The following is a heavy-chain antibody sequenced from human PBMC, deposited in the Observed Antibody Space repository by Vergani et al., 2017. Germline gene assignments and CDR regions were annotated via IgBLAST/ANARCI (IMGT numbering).Heavy chain of an antibody. D-gene: IGHD4-17*01. V-gene: IGHV3-7*01. CDR1: GLTFTSSW. CDR3: ARQTVNPRDAFDS. CDR2: IKEDGSEK. J-gene: IGHJ3*02. Sequence: EEKFVASGGGLVQPGGSLTLSCSASGLTFTSSWMSWVRQAPGKGLEWVASIKEDGSEKYYLDSVKGRFTISRDNAENFLNLQMNSLRADDTAVYYCARQTVNPRDAFDSWGRGTLVIVSS.